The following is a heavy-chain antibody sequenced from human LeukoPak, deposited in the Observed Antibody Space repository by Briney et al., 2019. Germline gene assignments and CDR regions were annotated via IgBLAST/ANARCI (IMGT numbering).Heavy chain of an antibody. V-gene: IGHV3-23*01. CDR1: GFTFSSYA. Sequence: GGSLRLSCAASGFTFSSYAMSWVRQAPGKGLEWVSAISGSGGSTYYADSVKGRFTISRDNSKNTLYLQMNRLRAEDTAVYYCAKASWYYYDSSAQRFFDYWGQGTLVTVSS. CDR2: ISGSGGST. D-gene: IGHD3-22*01. CDR3: AKASWYYYDSSAQRFFDY. J-gene: IGHJ4*02.